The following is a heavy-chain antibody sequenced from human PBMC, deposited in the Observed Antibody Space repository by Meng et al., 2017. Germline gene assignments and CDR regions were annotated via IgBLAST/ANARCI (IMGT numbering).Heavy chain of an antibody. CDR1: VYPFTSYY. Sequence: QVHLVESGAEVKKPGASVKVSCKASVYPFTSYYMHWVRQAPGQGLEWMGIINPSGGSTSYAQKFQGRVTMTRDTSTSTVYMELSSLRSEDTAVYYCARGYLPYDSSGYYFDYWGQGTLVTVSS. D-gene: IGHD3-22*01. J-gene: IGHJ4*02. CDR3: ARGYLPYDSSGYYFDY. CDR2: INPSGGST. V-gene: IGHV1-46*01.